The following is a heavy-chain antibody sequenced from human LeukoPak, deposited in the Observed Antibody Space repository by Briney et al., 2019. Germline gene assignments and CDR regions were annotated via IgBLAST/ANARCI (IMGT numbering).Heavy chain of an antibody. CDR1: DDSISDYY. CDR2: FHNSGTS. V-gene: IGHV4-59*08. J-gene: IGHJ1*01. Sequence: SETLSLTCTVSDDSISDYYRGWIRQPPGKGLEWIGYFHNSGTSTYNPSLKSRVTISADTSKNQFSLKLSSVTAADTAVYYCARLPIMVGAPRHFQDWGQGTLVIVSS. D-gene: IGHD1-26*01. CDR3: ARLPIMVGAPRHFQD.